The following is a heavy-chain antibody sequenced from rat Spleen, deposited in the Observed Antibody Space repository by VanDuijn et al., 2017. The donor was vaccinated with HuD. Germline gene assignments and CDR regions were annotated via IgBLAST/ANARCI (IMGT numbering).Heavy chain of an antibody. CDR3: ARLDTAAIGNWFAH. V-gene: IGHV5-29*01. Sequence: EVQLVESGGGLVQPGRSLKLSCAASGFTFSNYGMAWVRQAPTKGLEWVATINYDGSSTHFRDSVKVRFTISRDNAKSTLYLQLDSLRSEETATYYCARLDTAAIGNWFAHWGQGTLVTVSS. CDR2: INYDGSST. D-gene: IGHD1-2*01. J-gene: IGHJ3*01. CDR1: GFTFSNYG.